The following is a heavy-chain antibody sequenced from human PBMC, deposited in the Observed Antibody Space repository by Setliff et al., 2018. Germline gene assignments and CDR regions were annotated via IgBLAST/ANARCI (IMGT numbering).Heavy chain of an antibody. CDR2: INTGGGSS. V-gene: IGHV1-46*01. CDR1: GYSLVTHY. D-gene: IGHD6-13*01. CDR3: ARAGLASAGRKGIFDY. J-gene: IGHJ4*02. Sequence: ASVKVSCKASGYSLVTHYMHWVRPAPGQGLEWMGLINTGGGSSSYSPKFQGRVTMTRDTSTSTVYMEVNILGSEDTAVYFCARAGLASAGRKGIFDYWGQGTLVTVSS.